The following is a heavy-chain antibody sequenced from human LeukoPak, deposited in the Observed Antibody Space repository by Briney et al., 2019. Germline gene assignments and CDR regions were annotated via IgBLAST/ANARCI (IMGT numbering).Heavy chain of an antibody. CDR3: AKRALHGIRVAGHFDF. CDR1: GFTFSNYA. Sequence: PGGYLRLYSAASGFTFSNYAMSWVRQAPGQGLEWVSTIRHSSDSPFHADSVRGRFTMSRDNSKRTLYLQMNNLRAEDTAVYYCAKRALHGIRVAGHFDFWGQGTLVTVST. V-gene: IGHV3-23*01. J-gene: IGHJ4*02. CDR2: IRHSSDSP. D-gene: IGHD6-19*01.